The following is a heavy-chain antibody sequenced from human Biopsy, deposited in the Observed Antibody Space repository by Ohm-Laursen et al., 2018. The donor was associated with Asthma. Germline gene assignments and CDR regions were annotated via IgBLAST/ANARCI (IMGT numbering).Heavy chain of an antibody. Sequence: SSVKVSCKASGYSFTDYHLHWVRQAPGQGLEWMGGLIPVLGTADYAPMFEGRVTITADESTSTAYLELTSLRFEDTAVYYCARGYSGTDRIVYYYSGMEVWGQGTTVTVSS. V-gene: IGHV1-69*01. CDR1: GYSFTDYH. D-gene: IGHD5-12*01. J-gene: IGHJ6*02. CDR3: ARGYSGTDRIVYYYSGMEV. CDR2: LIPVLGTA.